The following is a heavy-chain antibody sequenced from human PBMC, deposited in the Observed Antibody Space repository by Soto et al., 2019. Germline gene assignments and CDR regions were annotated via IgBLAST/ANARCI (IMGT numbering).Heavy chain of an antibody. CDR3: ARDWNGDKYFDF. J-gene: IGHJ4*02. CDR2: IYSDDNT. Sequence: DVQLVKSGGGLIQPGGSLRLSCAASGITATNGHMNWVRQAPGKGLEWVSVIYSDDNTNYADAVKGRFTISRDTSKNPVYLQMNSLRAEDTAVYYCARDWNGDKYFDFWDQGSLVTVSS. CDR1: GITATNGH. D-gene: IGHD4-17*01. V-gene: IGHV3-53*01.